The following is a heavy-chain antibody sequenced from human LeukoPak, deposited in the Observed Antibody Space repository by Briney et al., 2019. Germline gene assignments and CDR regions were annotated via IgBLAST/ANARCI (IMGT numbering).Heavy chain of an antibody. D-gene: IGHD2-15*01. Sequence: GGSLRLSCAASGFTFSSYEMNWVRQAPGKGLEWVSYISSSGSTIYYADSVKGRFTISGDNAKNSLYLQMNSLRAEDTAVYYCARVLVVAAAFDYWGQGTLVTVSS. CDR3: ARVLVVAAAFDY. CDR1: GFTFSSYE. J-gene: IGHJ4*02. CDR2: ISSSGSTI. V-gene: IGHV3-48*03.